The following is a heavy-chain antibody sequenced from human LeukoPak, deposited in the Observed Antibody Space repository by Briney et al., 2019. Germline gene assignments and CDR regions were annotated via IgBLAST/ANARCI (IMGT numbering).Heavy chain of an antibody. CDR3: AKDRFLYSSSFHYMDV. CDR2: ISGSGGST. V-gene: IGHV3-23*01. CDR1: GFTFSSYA. J-gene: IGHJ6*03. D-gene: IGHD6-13*01. Sequence: GGSLRLSCAASGFTFSSYAMSWVRQAPGKGLEWVSAISGSGGSTYYADSVKGRFTISRDNSKNTLYLQMNSLRAEDTAVYYCAKDRFLYSSSFHYMDVWGKGTTVTISS.